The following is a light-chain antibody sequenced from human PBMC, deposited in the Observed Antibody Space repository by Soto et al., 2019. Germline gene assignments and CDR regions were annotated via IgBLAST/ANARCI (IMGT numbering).Light chain of an antibody. CDR2: AVS. CDR1: QGVRYD. V-gene: IGKV1-17*01. Sequence: DIQMTQSPSSLSASVGARVTITCRASQGVRYDLAWYQQKSGKAPERLIYAVSYLQGGVPSRFSGSGSGTEFTLTISSLQPEDFATYYCLQHNTYPFTFGQGTKLEIK. J-gene: IGKJ2*01. CDR3: LQHNTYPFT.